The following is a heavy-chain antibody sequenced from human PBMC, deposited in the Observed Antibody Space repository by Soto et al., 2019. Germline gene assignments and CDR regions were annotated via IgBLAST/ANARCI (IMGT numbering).Heavy chain of an antibody. V-gene: IGHV4-31*03. Sequence: TLSLTCSVSGNSISSGGFYWSWIRQRPGQGLEWIGYIHYSGSTYYNPSLKSRLSISADTSKKQFSLKLRSVTAADSAIYFCARSYLDPGTLEDWGQGTLVTVSS. J-gene: IGHJ4*02. CDR3: ARSYLDPGTLED. CDR1: GNSISSGGFY. CDR2: IHYSGST. D-gene: IGHD6-13*01.